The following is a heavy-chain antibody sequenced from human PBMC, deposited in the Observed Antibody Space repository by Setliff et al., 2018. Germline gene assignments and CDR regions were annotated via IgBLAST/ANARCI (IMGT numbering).Heavy chain of an antibody. D-gene: IGHD1-1*01. J-gene: IGHJ4*01. Sequence: PSETLSLTCSVSGASISSGNDFWNWIRQPAGKGLEWIGNIYTNGGTDYSPSLKSRVTISLGTSKNQFSLQLTSVTAADTAIYYCARSDDNFQYPDYWGQGTLVT. V-gene: IGHV4-61*09. CDR1: GASISSGNDF. CDR3: ARSDDNFQYPDY. CDR2: IYTNGGT.